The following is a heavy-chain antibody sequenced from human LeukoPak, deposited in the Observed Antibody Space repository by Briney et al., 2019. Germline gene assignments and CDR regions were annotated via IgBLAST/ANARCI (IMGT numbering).Heavy chain of an antibody. CDR1: GYTFTSYG. V-gene: IGHV1-69*13. CDR3: ASVPMVRGVIISYYFDY. Sequence: SVKVSCKASGYTFTSYGISWVRQAPGQGLEWMGGIIPIFGTADYAQKFQGRVTITADESTSTAYMELSSLRSEDTAVYYCASVPMVRGVIISYYFDYWGQGTLVTVSS. D-gene: IGHD3-10*01. CDR2: IIPIFGTA. J-gene: IGHJ4*02.